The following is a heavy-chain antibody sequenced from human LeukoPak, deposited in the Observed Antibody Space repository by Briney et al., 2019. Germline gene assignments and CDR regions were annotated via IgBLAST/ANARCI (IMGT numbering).Heavy chain of an antibody. J-gene: IGHJ4*02. D-gene: IGHD3-10*01. CDR3: ARVRGFGELFFDY. Sequence: ASVKVSCKASGYTFTSYAMHWVRQAPGQRLEWMGWINAGNGNTKYSQKFQGRVTITGDTSASTAYMELSSLRSEDTAVYYCARVRGFGELFFDYWGQGTLVTVSS. CDR2: INAGNGNT. CDR1: GYTFTSYA. V-gene: IGHV1-3*01.